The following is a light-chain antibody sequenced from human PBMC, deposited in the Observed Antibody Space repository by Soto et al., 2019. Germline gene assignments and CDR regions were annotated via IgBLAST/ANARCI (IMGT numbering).Light chain of an antibody. Sequence: VLTQSPGTLSLSPGERAIISCRASQRISSSYLAWYQQKPGQAPRLLIYGASSRATGIPDRFSGSGSGTDFTLTISRLEPEDFAVYYCQQYGSSRWTFGQGTKVDIK. J-gene: IGKJ1*01. V-gene: IGKV3-20*01. CDR1: QRISSSY. CDR3: QQYGSSRWT. CDR2: GAS.